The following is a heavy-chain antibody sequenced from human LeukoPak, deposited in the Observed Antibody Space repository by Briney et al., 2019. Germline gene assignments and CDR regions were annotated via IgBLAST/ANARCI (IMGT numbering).Heavy chain of an antibody. D-gene: IGHD5-12*01. J-gene: IGHJ4*02. CDR1: GFSFSNYA. V-gene: IGHV3-23*01. CDR3: AKDLSGGYDYFDY. Sequence: GGSLRLSGAASGFSFSNYAMSWVRQAPGKGLKWVSAISGGGGTTYYTDSVKGRFTISRDNSKNTLYLQMNSLRAEDTAVYYCAKDLSGGYDYFDYWGQGTLVTVSS. CDR2: ISGGGGTT.